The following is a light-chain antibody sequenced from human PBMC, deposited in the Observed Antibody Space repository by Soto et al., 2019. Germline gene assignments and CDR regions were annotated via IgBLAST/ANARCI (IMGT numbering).Light chain of an antibody. CDR3: QQYGSSSPTT. J-gene: IGKJ5*01. CDR1: QAVTSNY. V-gene: IGKV3-20*01. Sequence: EIVLTQSPGTLSLSPGERATLSCRASQAVTSNYLAWYHQRPGQAPRLFIYGASNRATGIPDRFSGGGSGTDFILTISRLEPEDFGMYYCQQYGSSSPTTFGQGTRLEIE. CDR2: GAS.